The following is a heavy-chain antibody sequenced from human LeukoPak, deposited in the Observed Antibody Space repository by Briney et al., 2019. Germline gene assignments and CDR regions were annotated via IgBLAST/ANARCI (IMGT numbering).Heavy chain of an antibody. CDR2: INPNTGNP. Sequence: ASVKVSCKASGYIFSIYAMIWVRQAPGQGLELMGWINPNTGNPTYAQGFTGRFVFSLDTSVSTAYLQISSLKPEDTAVYYCARDYTVAIGTTTYFQHWGQGTLVTVSS. CDR3: ARDYTVAIGTTTYFQH. J-gene: IGHJ1*01. V-gene: IGHV7-4-1*02. CDR1: GYIFSIYA. D-gene: IGHD1-7*01.